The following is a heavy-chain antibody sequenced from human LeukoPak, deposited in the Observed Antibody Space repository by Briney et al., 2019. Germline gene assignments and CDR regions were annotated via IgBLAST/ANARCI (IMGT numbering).Heavy chain of an antibody. CDR3: ARGFRGDYGSGSYRLDY. V-gene: IGHV1-2*02. CDR2: INPNSGGT. Sequence: ASVKVSCKASGYTFTCYYMHWVRQAPGQGLEWMGWINPNSGGTNYAQKFQGRVTMTRDTSISTAYMELSRLRSDDTAVYYCARGFRGDYGSGSYRLDYWGQGTLVTVSS. D-gene: IGHD3-10*01. CDR1: GYTFTCYY. J-gene: IGHJ4*02.